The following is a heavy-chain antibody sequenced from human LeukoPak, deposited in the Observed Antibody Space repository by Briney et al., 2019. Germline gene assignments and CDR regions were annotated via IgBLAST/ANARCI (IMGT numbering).Heavy chain of an antibody. Sequence: ASVKVSCKASGYTFTGNYIHWVRQAPGQGLEWMGWINPNSGGTKYAPNFQGRVTMTRDTSISTAYMELSRLTSDDTAVYYCAVPDYYVSMTYFDYWGQGTLVTVSS. CDR1: GYTFTGNY. CDR3: AVPDYYVSMTYFDY. D-gene: IGHD3-10*01. CDR2: INPNSGGT. V-gene: IGHV1-2*02. J-gene: IGHJ4*02.